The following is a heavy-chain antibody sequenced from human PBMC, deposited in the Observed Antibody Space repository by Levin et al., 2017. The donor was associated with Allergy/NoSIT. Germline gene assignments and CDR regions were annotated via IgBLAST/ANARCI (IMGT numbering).Heavy chain of an antibody. Sequence: SQTLSLTCAVYGGSFSGYYWSWIRQPPGKGLEWIGEINHSGSTNYNPSLKSRVTISVDTSKNQFSLKLSSVTAADTAVYYCARGLNGATPELWFGELLGPYYFDYWGQGTLVTVSS. J-gene: IGHJ4*02. CDR1: GGSFSGYY. CDR2: INHSGST. D-gene: IGHD3-10*01. V-gene: IGHV4-34*01. CDR3: ARGLNGATPELWFGELLGPYYFDY.